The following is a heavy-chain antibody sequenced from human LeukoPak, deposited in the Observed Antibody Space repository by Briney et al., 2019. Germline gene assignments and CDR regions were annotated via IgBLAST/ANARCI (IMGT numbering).Heavy chain of an antibody. CDR1: GGSFSGYY. V-gene: IGHV4-34*01. J-gene: IGHJ6*03. Sequence: SETLSLTCAVYGGSFSGYYWSWIRQPPGKGLEWIGEINHSGSTNYNPSLKSRVTISVDTSKNQFSLKLSSVTAADTAVYYCASYSSNYAYYYYYMDVWGKGTTVTVPS. D-gene: IGHD4-11*01. CDR3: ASYSSNYAYYYYYMDV. CDR2: INHSGST.